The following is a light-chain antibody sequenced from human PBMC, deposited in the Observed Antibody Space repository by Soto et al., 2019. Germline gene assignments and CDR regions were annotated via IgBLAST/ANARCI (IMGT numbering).Light chain of an antibody. Sequence: DILMTQSPSSLSASVGDRVTITCRASQRISSYLNWYQQKPGKPPRLMIYAASSLQSGVPSRFSGSGSGTDCTLTISRLEPEDVAVYYCQQYGSSPWTFGQGTKVDIK. CDR3: QQYGSSPWT. CDR2: AAS. J-gene: IGKJ1*01. V-gene: IGKV1-39*01. CDR1: QRISSY.